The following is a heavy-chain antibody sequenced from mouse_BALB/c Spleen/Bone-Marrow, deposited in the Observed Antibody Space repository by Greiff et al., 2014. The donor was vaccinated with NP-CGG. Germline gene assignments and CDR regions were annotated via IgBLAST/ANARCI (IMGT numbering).Heavy chain of an antibody. V-gene: IGHV2-6*02. Sequence: VKLMESGPGLVVPSQSLSITCTVSGFSLTSYGVHWVRQPPGKGLEWLVVIWSDGSTTYNSALKSRLSISKDNSKSQVFLKMNSLQTDDTAMYYCARSSPTTWAMDYWGQGTSVTVSS. CDR2: IWSDGST. CDR3: ARSSPTTWAMDY. J-gene: IGHJ4*01. CDR1: GFSLTSYG. D-gene: IGHD2-12*01.